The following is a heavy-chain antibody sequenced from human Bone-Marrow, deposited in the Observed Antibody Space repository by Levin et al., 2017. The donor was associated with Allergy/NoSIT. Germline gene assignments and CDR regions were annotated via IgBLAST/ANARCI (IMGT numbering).Heavy chain of an antibody. CDR2: IFHSGTT. V-gene: IGHV4-59*01. CDR3: ARVRGYRGYDPLHMDV. Sequence: PSETLSLTCTVSGGSISSYYWSWIRQPPGKGLECIGYIFHSGTTNYNPSLKSRVTISVDTSKSQFSLKLSSVTAADTAVYYCARVRGYRGYDPLHMDVWGKGTTVTVSS. CDR1: GGSISSYY. D-gene: IGHD5-12*01. J-gene: IGHJ6*03.